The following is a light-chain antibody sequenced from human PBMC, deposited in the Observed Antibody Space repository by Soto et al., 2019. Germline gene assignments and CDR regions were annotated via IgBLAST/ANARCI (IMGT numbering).Light chain of an antibody. V-gene: IGLV2-14*03. CDR2: DVS. J-gene: IGLJ1*01. CDR1: SSDVGGYNF. Sequence: QSGLTQPASVSGSPGQSVTISCIGTSSDVGGYNFVSWYQQHPGEAPKLIIFDVSHRPSGISTRFSGSKSGNTASLTISGLQAEDEADYYCSSYRIRSPPDYVFGTGTKVTVL. CDR3: SSYRIRSPPDYV.